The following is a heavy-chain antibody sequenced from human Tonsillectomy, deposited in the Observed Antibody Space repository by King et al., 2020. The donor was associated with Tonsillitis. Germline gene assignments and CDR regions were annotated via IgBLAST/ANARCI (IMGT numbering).Heavy chain of an antibody. CDR2: IKSIIDGGTT. CDR3: TTEIWFGELLRDY. CDR1: GFTFSNAW. V-gene: IGHV3-15*01. D-gene: IGHD3-10*01. J-gene: IGHJ4*02. Sequence: VQLVQSGGGLVKPGGSLRLSCAASGFTFSNAWMSWVRQAPGKGLEWVGRIKSIIDGGTTDYAAPGKGRFSILRDDSKNTLYLQMNSLKTEDTAVYYCTTEIWFGELLRDYWGQGTLVTVSS.